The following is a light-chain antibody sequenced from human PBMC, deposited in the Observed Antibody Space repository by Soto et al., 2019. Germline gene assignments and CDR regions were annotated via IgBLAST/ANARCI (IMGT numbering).Light chain of an antibody. V-gene: IGKV1-33*01. J-gene: IGKJ4*01. CDR2: DAS. CDR1: QDISKY. CDR3: QQYDNLPLT. Sequence: DIQMTQSPSSLSASAGGRVTITCQASQDISKYLNWYQHKAGKAPKLLIYDASNLETGVPSRFSGSGSGTDFTFTISSLQPEDIATYYCQQYDNLPLTFGGGTKVAIK.